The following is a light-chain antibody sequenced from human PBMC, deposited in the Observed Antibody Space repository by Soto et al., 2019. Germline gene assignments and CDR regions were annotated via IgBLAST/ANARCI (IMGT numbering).Light chain of an antibody. V-gene: IGKV3-20*01. CDR3: QHFGSSSYT. CDR1: QTVFRNF. Sequence: EIVLTQSPGTLSLSPGQRATLSCGASQTVFRNFLAWYQQKPGQAPRLLIYGASNRATGIPDRFSGSGSGRGFTLTISSVEPEDFAVYYCQHFGSSSYTFGQGTKLDIK. CDR2: GAS. J-gene: IGKJ2*01.